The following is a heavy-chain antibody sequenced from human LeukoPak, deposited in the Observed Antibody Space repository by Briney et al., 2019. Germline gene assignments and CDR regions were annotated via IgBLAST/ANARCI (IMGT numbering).Heavy chain of an antibody. CDR3: ARGYSPTIPLYYYYGMDV. D-gene: IGHD1-26*01. CDR2: INSDGSST. V-gene: IGHV3-74*01. CDR1: GFTFSSYW. Sequence: GGSLRLSCAASGFTFSSYWMHWVRQAPEKGLVWVSRINSDGSSTSYADSVKGRFTISRDNAKNTLYLQMNSLRAEDTAVYYCARGYSPTIPLYYYYGMDVWGKGTTVTVSS. J-gene: IGHJ6*04.